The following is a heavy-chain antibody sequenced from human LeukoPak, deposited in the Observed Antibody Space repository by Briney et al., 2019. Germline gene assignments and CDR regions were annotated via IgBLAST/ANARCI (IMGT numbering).Heavy chain of an antibody. D-gene: IGHD6-6*01. Sequence: NPSETLSLTCTVSGGSISSGDYYWSWIRQPPGKGLEWIGYIYYSGSTYYNPSLKSRVTISVDTSKNQFSLKLSSVTAADTAVYYCARDRGSSDFDYWGQGTLVTVSS. CDR1: GGSISSGDYY. J-gene: IGHJ4*02. V-gene: IGHV4-30-4*08. CDR2: IYYSGST. CDR3: ARDRGSSDFDY.